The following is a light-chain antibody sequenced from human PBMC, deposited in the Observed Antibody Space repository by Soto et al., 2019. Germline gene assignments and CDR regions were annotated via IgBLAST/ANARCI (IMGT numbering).Light chain of an antibody. Sequence: DIQMTQSPSAMCASVGDRVTITCRASQGISKYLAWFQQKPGKVPKRLIYDASSLQTGVPSRFSGSGSGTEFTLTISSLQPEDFATYYCLQHKSYPITFGQGTRLEIK. V-gene: IGKV1-17*03. CDR3: LQHKSYPIT. J-gene: IGKJ5*01. CDR2: DAS. CDR1: QGISKY.